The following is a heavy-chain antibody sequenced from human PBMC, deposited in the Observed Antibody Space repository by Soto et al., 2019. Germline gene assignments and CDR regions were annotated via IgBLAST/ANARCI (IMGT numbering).Heavy chain of an antibody. V-gene: IGHV1-18*01. CDR1: GYTFTSYG. CDR3: ARESSIQLCLGGGYYYYGMDV. CDR2: ISAYNGNT. J-gene: IGHJ6*02. D-gene: IGHD5-18*01. Sequence: QVQLVQSGAEVKKPGASVKVSCKASGYTFTSYGISWVRQAPGQGLEWMGWISAYNGNTNYAQKLQGRVTMTTDTSTSTAYMELRSLRSDDTAVYYCARESSIQLCLGGGYYYYGMDVWGQGTTVTVSS.